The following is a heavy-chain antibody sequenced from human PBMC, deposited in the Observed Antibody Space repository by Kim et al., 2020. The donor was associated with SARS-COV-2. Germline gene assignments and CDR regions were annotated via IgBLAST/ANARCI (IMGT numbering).Heavy chain of an antibody. D-gene: IGHD6-19*01. CDR2: IKSKSDGGTT. CDR3: SGWHEYYFEF. CDR1: GLTLSNAW. J-gene: IGHJ4*02. V-gene: IGHV3-15*01. Sequence: GGSLRLSCVASGLTLSNAWMSWVRQVPGKGLEWVGRIKSKSDGGTTEYAALVKGRFTISRDDSKNTLYLQMNSLETEDTAVYYKSGWHEYYFEFWGQGTLVTVSS.